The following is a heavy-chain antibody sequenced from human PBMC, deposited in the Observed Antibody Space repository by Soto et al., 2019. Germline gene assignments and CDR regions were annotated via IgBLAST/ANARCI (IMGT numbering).Heavy chain of an antibody. J-gene: IGHJ4*02. CDR3: ARDREPDGIWTFDS. D-gene: IGHD2-15*01. V-gene: IGHV3-53*01. CDR2: SYSTGGT. Sequence: GGSLRLSCAASGFTLGRYTMRWVRQAPGKGLEWVAESYSTGGTEYADSVKGRFTISRDNSKNMLFLQMNALGVGDTALYFCARDREPDGIWTFDSWGQGTLVTVSS. CDR1: GFTLGRYT.